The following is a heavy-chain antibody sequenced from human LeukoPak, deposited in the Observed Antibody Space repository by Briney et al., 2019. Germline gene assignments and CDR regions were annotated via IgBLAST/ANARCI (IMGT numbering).Heavy chain of an antibody. D-gene: IGHD3-22*01. CDR3: ARGDYYDSSGYFI. J-gene: IGHJ3*02. CDR1: GGSISGYY. Sequence: SETLSLTCTVSGGSISGYYWSWIRQPPGKGLEWIGYIYYSGSTYYNPSLKSRVTISVDTSKNQFSLKLSSVTAADTAVYYCARGDYYDSSGYFIWGQGTMVTVSS. V-gene: IGHV4-30-4*08. CDR2: IYYSGST.